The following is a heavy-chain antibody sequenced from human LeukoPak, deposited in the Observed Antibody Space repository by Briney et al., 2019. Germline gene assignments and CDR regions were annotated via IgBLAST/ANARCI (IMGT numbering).Heavy chain of an antibody. J-gene: IGHJ4*02. CDR2: ISSSSSTI. CDR1: GFTFSSYS. CDR3: VRDSYSSSFDY. D-gene: IGHD4-11*01. V-gene: IGHV3-48*01. Sequence: GGSLRLSCAASGFTFSSYSMNWVRQAPGKGLEWVSYISSSSSTIYYADSVKGRFTISRDNAKNSLHLQMNSLRAEDTAVYYCVRDSYSSSFDYWGQGTLVTVSS.